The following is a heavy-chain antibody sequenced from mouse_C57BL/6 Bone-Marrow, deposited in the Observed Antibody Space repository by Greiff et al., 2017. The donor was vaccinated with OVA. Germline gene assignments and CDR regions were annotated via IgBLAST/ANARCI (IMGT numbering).Heavy chain of an antibody. J-gene: IGHJ3*01. Sequence: EVQLQQSGPELVKPGASVKISCKASGYSFTGYYMNWVKQSPEKSLEWIGVINPYNGGTSYNQKFKGKATLTVDKSSSTAYMELNSLTSEDSAVYYCARGGPFAYWGQGTLVTVSA. CDR3: ARGGPFAY. V-gene: IGHV1-19*01. CDR2: INPYNGGT. CDR1: GYSFTGYY.